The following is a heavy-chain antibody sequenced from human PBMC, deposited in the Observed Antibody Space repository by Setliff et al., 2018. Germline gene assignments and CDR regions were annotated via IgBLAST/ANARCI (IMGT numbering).Heavy chain of an antibody. Sequence: GSGPTLVNPTQTLTLTCTFSGFSLTTSGVGVGWIRQPPGKALEWLALIYWDDDKRYSPSLKSRLTITKDTSKSQVFLTMTNMDPVDTATYYCALRRGNEWHLVRWFDPWGPGIQVTVSS. CDR2: IYWDDDK. D-gene: IGHD6-6*01. J-gene: IGHJ5*02. V-gene: IGHV2-5*02. CDR3: ALRRGNEWHLVRWFDP. CDR1: GFSLTTSGVG.